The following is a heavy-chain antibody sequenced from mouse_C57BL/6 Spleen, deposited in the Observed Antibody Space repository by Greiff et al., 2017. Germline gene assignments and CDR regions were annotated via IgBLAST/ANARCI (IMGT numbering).Heavy chain of an antibody. CDR1: GYTFTSYG. V-gene: IGHV1-81*01. CDR3: ARDYSNWYFDV. Sequence: QVQLKESGAELARPGASVKLSCKASGYTFTSYGISWVKQRTGQGLEWIGEIYPRSGNTYYNEKFKGKATLTADKSSSTAYMELRSLTSEDSAVYFCARDYSNWYFDVWGTGTTVTVSS. CDR2: IYPRSGNT. J-gene: IGHJ1*03. D-gene: IGHD2-5*01.